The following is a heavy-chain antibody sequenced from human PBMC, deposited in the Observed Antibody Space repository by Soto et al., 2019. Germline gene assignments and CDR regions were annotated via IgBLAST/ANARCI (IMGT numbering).Heavy chain of an antibody. J-gene: IGHJ4*02. V-gene: IGHV3-74*01. D-gene: IGHD6-13*01. Sequence: EVQLVESGGGLVEPGGSLRLSCAASGFAFDSYWMHWVRQVPGEGPVWVSGIDYDGTTTTYADFVKGRFTISRDNAKNTLFLQMNSLRVEDTAVYYCTRGPRPSSAGTGAYWGQGTLVTVSS. CDR3: TRGPRPSSAGTGAY. CDR1: GFAFDSYW. CDR2: IDYDGTTT.